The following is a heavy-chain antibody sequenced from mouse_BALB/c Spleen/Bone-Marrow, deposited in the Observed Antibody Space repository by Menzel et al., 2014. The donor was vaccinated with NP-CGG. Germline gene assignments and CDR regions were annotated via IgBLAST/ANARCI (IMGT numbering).Heavy chain of an antibody. D-gene: IGHD2-4*01. V-gene: IGHV1-87*01. Sequence: VQGVESGAELARPGASVKLPCKASGYTFTSYWMHWVKQRPGQGLEWIGAIYPGDGDTRYTQKFKGKATLTADKSSSTAYMQLSSSASEDSAVYYCASYYDYDGRGYWGQGTTLTVSS. CDR1: GYTFTSYW. J-gene: IGHJ2*01. CDR3: ASYYDYDGRGY. CDR2: IYPGDGDT.